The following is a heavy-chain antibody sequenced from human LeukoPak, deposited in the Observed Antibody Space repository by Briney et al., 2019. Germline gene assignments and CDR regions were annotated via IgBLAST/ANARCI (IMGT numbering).Heavy chain of an antibody. V-gene: IGHV3-21*04. CDR2: ISSSSSYI. CDR1: GFTFSSYS. CDR3: AKVEGASKASVY. J-gene: IGHJ4*02. D-gene: IGHD1-1*01. Sequence: GGSLRLSCAASGFTFSSYSMNWVRQAPGKGLEWVSSISSSSSYIYYADSVKGRFTISRDNSKNTLYLQMYSLRAEDTAVYYCAKVEGASKASVYWGQGAVVTVSS.